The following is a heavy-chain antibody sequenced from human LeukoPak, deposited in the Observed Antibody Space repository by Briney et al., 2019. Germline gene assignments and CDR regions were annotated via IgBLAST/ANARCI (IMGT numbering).Heavy chain of an antibody. CDR3: ARYPYSGSRRGEDAFDI. Sequence: GGSLRLSCAASGFSFTTYWMSWVRQAPGKGLEWVANIKQDGSEKNYVESVKGRFTISRDNAKNSLYLQTNSLRAEDTAVYYCARYPYSGSRRGEDAFDIWGQGTMVTVSS. CDR1: GFSFTTYW. D-gene: IGHD1-26*01. V-gene: IGHV3-7*01. CDR2: IKQDGSEK. J-gene: IGHJ3*02.